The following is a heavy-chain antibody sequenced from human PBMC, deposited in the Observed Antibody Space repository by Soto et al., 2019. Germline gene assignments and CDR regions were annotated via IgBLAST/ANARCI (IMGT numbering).Heavy chain of an antibody. CDR2: TYYRSKWYN. J-gene: IGHJ3*01. D-gene: IGHD3-22*01. CDR1: GNSVSSNTAA. CDR3: SRISRDSNSA. V-gene: IGHV6-1*01. Sequence: SQTLPITCAISGNSVSSNTAAWNWIRQSPSRGLEWLGRTYYRSKWYNDYAVSVKSRITINPDTSKNQFSLHLNSVTPEDTAVDYCSRISRDSNSAWGQGTMVPVS.